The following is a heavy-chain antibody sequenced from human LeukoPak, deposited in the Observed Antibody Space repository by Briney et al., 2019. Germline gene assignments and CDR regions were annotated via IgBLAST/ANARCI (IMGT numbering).Heavy chain of an antibody. V-gene: IGHV4-38-2*02. CDR2: IYHSGST. CDR3: ARSRGRLAQLDF. J-gene: IGHJ4*02. Sequence: PSETLSLTCTVSGYSISSGYYWGWIRQPPGKGLEWIGSIYHSGSTYYNPPLKSRVTISVDTSKNQFSLKVRSVTAADTAVYYCARSRGRLAQLDFWGQGTLVTVSS. CDR1: GYSISSGYY. D-gene: IGHD6-25*01.